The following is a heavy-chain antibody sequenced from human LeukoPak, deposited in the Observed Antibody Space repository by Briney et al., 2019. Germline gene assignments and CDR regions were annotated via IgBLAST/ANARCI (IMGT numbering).Heavy chain of an antibody. D-gene: IGHD3-10*01. CDR3: ARDNMVRGVIVY. CDR1: GYTFTSYG. J-gene: IGHJ4*02. CDR2: ISAYNGNT. V-gene: IGHV1-18*01. Sequence: ASVTVSCKASGYTFTSYGISWVRQAPGQGLEWMGWISAYNGNTNYAQKFQGRVTMTTDTSTSTAYMELRSMRSDDTAVYYCARDNMVRGVIVYWGQGTLVTVSS.